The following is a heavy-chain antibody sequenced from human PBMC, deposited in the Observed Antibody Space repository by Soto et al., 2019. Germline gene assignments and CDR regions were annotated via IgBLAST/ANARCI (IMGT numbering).Heavy chain of an antibody. Sequence: QVQLVQSGAEVKKPGASVKVSCKASGYTFTSYGISWVRQAPGQGLEWMGWISAYNGNTNYAQKLQGRVTMTTDTTTSTAYMELRSLRSDDTAVYYCASAYCSGGSCYYYMDVWGKGTTVTVSS. V-gene: IGHV1-18*01. CDR2: ISAYNGNT. CDR3: ASAYCSGGSCYYYMDV. J-gene: IGHJ6*03. D-gene: IGHD2-15*01. CDR1: GYTFTSYG.